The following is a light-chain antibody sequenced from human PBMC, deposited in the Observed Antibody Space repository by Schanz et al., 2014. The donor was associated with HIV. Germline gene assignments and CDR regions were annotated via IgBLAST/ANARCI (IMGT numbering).Light chain of an antibody. V-gene: IGLV6-57*04. CDR1: SGSIASNF. Sequence: NFMLTQPHSVSESPGKTIIISCTRSSGSIASNFVQWYQQRPGSAPTPVIYENNQRPSGVPDRFSGSIDSSSNSASLSISGLKTEDEADYYCQSYGNNNAAVFGGGTKLTVL. CDR3: QSYGNNNAAV. CDR2: ENN. J-gene: IGLJ3*02.